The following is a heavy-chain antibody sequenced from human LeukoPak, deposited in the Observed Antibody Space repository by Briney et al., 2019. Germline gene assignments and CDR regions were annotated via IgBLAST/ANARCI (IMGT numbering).Heavy chain of an antibody. CDR1: GFTFSSYA. J-gene: IGHJ4*02. CDR3: ARGFPSPDKRPC. CDR2: ISSNGGST. V-gene: IGHV3-64*01. D-gene: IGHD3-10*01. Sequence: PGGSLRLSCAASGFTFSSYAMHWVRQAPGKGLEYVSAISSNGGSTYYANSVKGRFTISGDNSKNTLYLQVGSLRAEGMAVYYCARGFPSPDKRPCWGQGTLVTVSS.